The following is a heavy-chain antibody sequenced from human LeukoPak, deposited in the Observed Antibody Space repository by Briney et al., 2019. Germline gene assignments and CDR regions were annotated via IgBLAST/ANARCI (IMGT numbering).Heavy chain of an antibody. J-gene: IGHJ4*02. D-gene: IGHD5-18*01. CDR2: ISRSGDGT. CDR1: AFTFSNYA. V-gene: IGHV3-23*01. CDR3: AKAGEQQWLRMHFDN. Sequence: PGGSLRLSCAASAFTFSNYAMNWVRQAPGKGLEWVSSISRSGDGTYYADSVKGRFTISRDNSKNTLYLQMKSLRAEDTAVYYWAKAGEQQWLRMHFDNWGQGTLVTVSS.